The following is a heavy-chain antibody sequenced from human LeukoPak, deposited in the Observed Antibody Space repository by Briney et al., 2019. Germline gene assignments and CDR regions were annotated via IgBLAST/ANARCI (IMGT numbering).Heavy chain of an antibody. CDR1: GITFSNYA. V-gene: IGHV3-21*01. CDR2: ISSSSSYI. CDR3: ARDDYGDYSTFDY. J-gene: IGHJ4*02. D-gene: IGHD4-17*01. Sequence: GGSLRLSCVASGITFSNYAVNWVRQAPGKGLEWVSSISSSSSYIYYADSVKGRFTISRDNTKNSLSLQMSSLRAEDTAVYYCARDDYGDYSTFDYWGQGTLVTVSS.